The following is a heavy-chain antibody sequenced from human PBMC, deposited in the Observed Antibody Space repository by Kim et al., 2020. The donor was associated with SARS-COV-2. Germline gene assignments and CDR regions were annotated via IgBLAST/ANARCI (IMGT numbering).Heavy chain of an antibody. D-gene: IGHD2-15*01. CDR3: AREGYFDGGSFFFDY. CDR2: VYHSGST. CDR1: GVSITSHY. J-gene: IGHJ4*02. Sequence: SETLSLTYTVSGVSITSHYWTWIRQPPGKGLEWIGFVYHSGSTNYNPSLKSRVTMSVETSKNQFSLQLTSMTAADTAIYYCAREGYFDGGSFFFDYWGQG. V-gene: IGHV4-59*11.